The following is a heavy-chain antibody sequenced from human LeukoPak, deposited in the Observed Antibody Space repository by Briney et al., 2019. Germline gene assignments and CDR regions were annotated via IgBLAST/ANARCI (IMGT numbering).Heavy chain of an antibody. D-gene: IGHD3-10*01. Sequence: GGSLRLSCAASGFTFSDYYMSWVRQAPGKGLEWVSAISGSGGSTYYADSVKGRFTISRDNSKNTLYLQMNSLRAEDTAVYYCANEVITMVRGVINYWGQGTLVTVSS. J-gene: IGHJ4*02. CDR3: ANEVITMVRGVINY. V-gene: IGHV3-23*01. CDR1: GFTFSDYY. CDR2: ISGSGGST.